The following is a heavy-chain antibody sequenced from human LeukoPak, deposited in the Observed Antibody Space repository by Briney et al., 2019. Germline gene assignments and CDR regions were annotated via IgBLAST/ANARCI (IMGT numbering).Heavy chain of an antibody. CDR1: GGSISSYY. J-gene: IGHJ3*02. CDR3: ARFARRTTMITDAFDI. Sequence: PSETLSLTCTVSGGSISSYYWSWIRQPPGKGLEWIGYIYYSGSTNYNPSLKSRVTISVDTSKNQFSLKLSSVTAADTAVYYCARFARRTTMITDAFDIWGQGTMVTVSS. V-gene: IGHV4-59*01. CDR2: IYYSGST. D-gene: IGHD3-22*01.